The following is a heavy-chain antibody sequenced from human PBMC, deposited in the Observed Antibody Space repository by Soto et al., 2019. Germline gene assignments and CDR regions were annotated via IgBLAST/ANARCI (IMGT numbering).Heavy chain of an antibody. CDR1: GYTFTSYA. J-gene: IGHJ3*02. CDR2: INAGNGNT. D-gene: IGHD3-9*01. CDR3: AGDRSDILTGYYEKNAFDI. Sequence: ASVKVSCKASGYTFTSYAMHWVRQAPGQRLEWMGWINAGNGNTKYSQKFQGRVTITRDTSASTAYMELSSLRSEDTAVYYCAGDRSDILTGYYEKNAFDIWGQGTMVTVSS. V-gene: IGHV1-3*01.